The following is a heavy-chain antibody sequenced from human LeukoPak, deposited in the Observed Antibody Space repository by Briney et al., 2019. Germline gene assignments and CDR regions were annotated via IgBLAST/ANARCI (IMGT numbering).Heavy chain of an antibody. J-gene: IGHJ4*02. CDR2: ISGGGGST. CDR3: AKWEDIVVVVAAAPSFFDY. D-gene: IGHD2-15*01. CDR1: GFTFSDYS. Sequence: PGGSLRLSCAASGFTFSDYSMNWVRQAPGKGLEWVSAISGGGGSTYYADSVKGRFTISRDNSKNTLYLQMNSLRAEDTAVYYCAKWEDIVVVVAAAPSFFDYWGQGTLVTVSS. V-gene: IGHV3-23*01.